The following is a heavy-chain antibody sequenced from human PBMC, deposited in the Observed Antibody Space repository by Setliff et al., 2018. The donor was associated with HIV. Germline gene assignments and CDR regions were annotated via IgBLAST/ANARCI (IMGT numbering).Heavy chain of an antibody. CDR3: ARDNRTGYSSGWPLDY. CDR2: INHNTGGT. D-gene: IGHD6-19*01. CDR1: GYSFTVYY. V-gene: IGHV1-2*02. J-gene: IGHJ4*03. Sequence: ASVKVSCKASGYSFTVYYMHWVRQVPGQGIEWMGWINHNTGGTQYAQKFQGRVTVTRDTPIMTAYMELRRLTSDDTAVYYCARDNRTGYSSGWPLDYWGHVTLVTVSS.